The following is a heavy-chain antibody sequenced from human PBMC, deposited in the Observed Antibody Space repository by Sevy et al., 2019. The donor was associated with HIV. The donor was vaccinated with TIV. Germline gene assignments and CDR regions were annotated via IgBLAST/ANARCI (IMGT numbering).Heavy chain of an antibody. J-gene: IGHJ4*02. Sequence: ASVKVSCKASGYTFTSYGISWVRQAPGQGLEWMGWISAYNGNTNYAQKLQGRVTMTTDTSTSTAYMELRSLGSDDTAVDYCARDQSIVGVPDYWGQGTLVTVSS. CDR2: ISAYNGNT. D-gene: IGHD1-26*01. CDR3: ARDQSIVGVPDY. V-gene: IGHV1-18*01. CDR1: GYTFTSYG.